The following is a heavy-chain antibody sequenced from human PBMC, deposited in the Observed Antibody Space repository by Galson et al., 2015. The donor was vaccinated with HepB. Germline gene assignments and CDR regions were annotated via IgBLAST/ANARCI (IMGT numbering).Heavy chain of an antibody. J-gene: IGHJ4*02. CDR1: GFTFDDYA. Sequence: SLRLSCAASGFTFDDYAMHWVRQAPGKGLEWISYITWNGGSVGYEDSVKGRFTVSRDNAKNSLYLQMNSLRVEDTAFYYCAKAAFDSSGHYFEYFDSWGQGTLVTVSS. CDR3: AKAAFDSSGHYFEYFDS. V-gene: IGHV3-9*01. D-gene: IGHD3-22*01. CDR2: ITWNGGSV.